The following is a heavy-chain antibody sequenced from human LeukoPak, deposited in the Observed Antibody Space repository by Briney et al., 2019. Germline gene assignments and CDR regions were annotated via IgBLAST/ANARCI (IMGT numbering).Heavy chain of an antibody. J-gene: IGHJ3*02. CDR3: AEVEQQLVRVGAFDI. D-gene: IGHD6-13*01. CDR2: ISGSGGST. CDR1: GFTFSSYA. Sequence: GGSLRLSCAASGFTFSSYAMSWVRQAPGKGLEWVSAISGSGGSTYYADSVKGRFTISRDNSKNTLYLQMNSLRAEDTAVHYCAEVEQQLVRVGAFDIWGQGTMVTVSS. V-gene: IGHV3-23*01.